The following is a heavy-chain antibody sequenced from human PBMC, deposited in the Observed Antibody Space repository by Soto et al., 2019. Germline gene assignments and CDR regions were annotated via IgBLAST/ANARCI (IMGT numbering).Heavy chain of an antibody. CDR1: AYRLTRFR. CDR2: IYPGDSDT. Sequence: GGSLNISSNGFAYRLTRFRIGWVGPMPREGLGGVGIIYPGDSDTRYSPSFQGQVTISADKSISTAYLQWSSLKASDAAMYYCARQLPTFWSGYYNHYYYGMDVWGQGTTVTVSS. V-gene: IGHV5-51*01. D-gene: IGHD3-3*01. J-gene: IGHJ6*02. CDR3: ARQLPTFWSGYYNHYYYGMDV.